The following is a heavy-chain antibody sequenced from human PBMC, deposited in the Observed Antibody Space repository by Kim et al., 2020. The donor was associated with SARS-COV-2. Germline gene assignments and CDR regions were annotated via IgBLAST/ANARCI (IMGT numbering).Heavy chain of an antibody. CDR3: AKDGARYCSGGSCYSDDYYYYGMDV. CDR1: GFTFSSYG. D-gene: IGHD2-15*01. V-gene: IGHV3-30*18. Sequence: GGSLRLSCAASGFTFSSYGMHWVRQAPGKGLEWVAVISYDGSNKYYADSVKGRFTISRDNSKNTLYLQMNSLRAEDTAVYYCAKDGARYCSGGSCYSDDYYYYGMDVWGQGTTVTVS. J-gene: IGHJ6*02. CDR2: ISYDGSNK.